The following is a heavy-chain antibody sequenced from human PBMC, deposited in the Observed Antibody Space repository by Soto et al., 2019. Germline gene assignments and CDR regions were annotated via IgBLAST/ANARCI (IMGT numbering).Heavy chain of an antibody. CDR1: GGSISSGGYY. D-gene: IGHD2-2*01. Sequence: TLSLTCTVSGGSISSGGYYWSWIRQHPGKGLEWIGYIYYSGSTYYNPSLKSRVTISVDTSKNQFSLKLSSVTAADTAVYYCARATRGYCSSTSCYGNWFDPWGQGTLVTVSS. J-gene: IGHJ5*02. V-gene: IGHV4-31*02. CDR2: IYYSGST. CDR3: ARATRGYCSSTSCYGNWFDP.